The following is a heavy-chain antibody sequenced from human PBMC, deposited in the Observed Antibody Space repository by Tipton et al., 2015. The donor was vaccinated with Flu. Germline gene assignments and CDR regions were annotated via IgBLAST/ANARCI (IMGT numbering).Heavy chain of an antibody. J-gene: IGHJ6*03. CDR2: VNHFFGPP. CDR3: ARDRSPGLERLDYYYLDV. D-gene: IGHD3-10*01. Sequence: QLVQSGAEVKKPGSSVKVSCKASGGTFDTYSITWVRQAPGQGLEWMGGVNHFFGPPQYAQKFEGRVTITADDSTNTSDMELSGLTSDDTALYYCARDRSPGLERLDYYYLDVWGNGTMVTVSS. CDR1: GGTFDTYS. V-gene: IGHV1-69*01.